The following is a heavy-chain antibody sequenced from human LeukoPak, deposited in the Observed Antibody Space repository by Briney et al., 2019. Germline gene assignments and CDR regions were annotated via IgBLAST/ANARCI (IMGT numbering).Heavy chain of an antibody. Sequence: PSETLSLTCTVSGGSISSSSYYWGWIRQPPGKGLEWVSAISGSGGSTYYADSVKGRFTISRDNSKNTLYLQMNSLRAEDTAVYYCAKGRPRSVRAYYFDYWGQGTLVTVSS. CDR2: ISGSGGST. J-gene: IGHJ4*02. CDR1: GGSISSSSYY. D-gene: IGHD3-10*01. V-gene: IGHV3-23*01. CDR3: AKGRPRSVRAYYFDY.